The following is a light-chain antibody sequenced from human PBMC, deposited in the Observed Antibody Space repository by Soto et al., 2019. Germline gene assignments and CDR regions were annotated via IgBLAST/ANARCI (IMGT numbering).Light chain of an antibody. Sequence: DIQMTQSPSTLSASVGDRVTITCQASQDIKNYLNWYQQKSGKAPKXLIYDASDLETGVPSRFSGIGSGTDFTFNLHSLQPEDSETYDCQQYDNLPLTFGGGTKVDIK. J-gene: IGKJ4*01. CDR1: QDIKNY. CDR2: DAS. CDR3: QQYDNLPLT. V-gene: IGKV1-33*01.